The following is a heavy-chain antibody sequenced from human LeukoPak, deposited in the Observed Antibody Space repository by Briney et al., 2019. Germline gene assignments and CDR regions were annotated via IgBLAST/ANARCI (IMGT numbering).Heavy chain of an antibody. J-gene: IGHJ3*02. Sequence: ASVKVSCKASGGTFSSYAVSWVRQAPGQGLEWMGGIIPIFGTANYAQKFQGRVTITADESTSTAYMELSSLRSEDTAVYYCARHYDSSGYYLEDAFDIWGQGTMVTVSS. D-gene: IGHD3-22*01. CDR1: GGTFSSYA. CDR3: ARHYDSSGYYLEDAFDI. CDR2: IIPIFGTA. V-gene: IGHV1-69*13.